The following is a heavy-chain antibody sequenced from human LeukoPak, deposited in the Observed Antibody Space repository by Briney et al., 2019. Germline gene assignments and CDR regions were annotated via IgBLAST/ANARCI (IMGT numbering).Heavy chain of an antibody. CDR3: AGARTTQYYFDF. D-gene: IGHD1-1*01. V-gene: IGHV4-39*07. CDR1: GGSISSSSYY. Sequence: SETLSLTCTVSGGSISSSSYYWGWIRQPPGKGLEWIGSIYYSGSTYYNPSLKSRVTMSLDTSKNQFSLILSSVTAADTAMYYCAGARTTQYYFDFWGQGTLATVSS. J-gene: IGHJ4*02. CDR2: IYYSGST.